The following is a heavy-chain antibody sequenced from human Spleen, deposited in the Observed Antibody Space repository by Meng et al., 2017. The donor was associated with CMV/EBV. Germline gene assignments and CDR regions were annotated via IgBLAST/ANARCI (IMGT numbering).Heavy chain of an antibody. V-gene: IGHV4-31*03. Sequence: CTVSSGPMSSGVCCWSWIRQPPEKGLEWIGYSYYDETTHYNPSLRSRVSISVDTSKNQFSLKLNSVTAADTAVYFCARQAPDNWFDPWGQGALVTVSS. J-gene: IGHJ5*02. CDR1: SGPMSSGVCC. CDR3: ARQAPDNWFDP. CDR2: SYYDETT.